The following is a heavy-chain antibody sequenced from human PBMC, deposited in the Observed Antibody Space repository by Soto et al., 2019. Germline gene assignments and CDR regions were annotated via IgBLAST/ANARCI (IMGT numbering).Heavy chain of an antibody. V-gene: IGHV3-15*01. CDR2: IKSKTDGGTT. Sequence: GGSLRLSCAASAFTFSNAWMSWVRQAPGKGLEWVGRIKSKTDGGTTDYAAPVKGRFTISRDDSKNMVYLQMNSLKIEDTAVYYCVWEGSSSDPDFQYYGMDVWGQGTTVTVSS. J-gene: IGHJ6*02. D-gene: IGHD6-6*01. CDR1: AFTFSNAW. CDR3: VWEGSSSDPDFQYYGMDV.